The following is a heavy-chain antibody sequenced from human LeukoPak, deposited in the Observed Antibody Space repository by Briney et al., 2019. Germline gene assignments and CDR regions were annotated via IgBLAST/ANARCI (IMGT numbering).Heavy chain of an antibody. CDR3: ARRTFLVRGVPGGDWFDP. CDR2: IYHSGST. CDR1: GGSISSGGYS. J-gene: IGHJ5*02. V-gene: IGHV4-30-2*01. D-gene: IGHD3-10*01. Sequence: NSSETLSLTCAVSGGSISSGGYSWSWIRQPLGKGLEWIGYIYHSGSTYYNPSLKSRVTISVDRSKNQFSLKLSSVTAADTAVYYCARRTFLVRGVPGGDWFDPWGQGTLVTVSS.